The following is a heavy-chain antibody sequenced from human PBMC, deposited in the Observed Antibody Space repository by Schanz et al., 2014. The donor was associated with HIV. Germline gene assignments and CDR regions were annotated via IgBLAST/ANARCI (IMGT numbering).Heavy chain of an antibody. Sequence: VQLVESGGGVVQPGRSLRLSCAASTFTFNNYDMGWVRQAPGKGLEWVSAISGSGGSTYYADSVKGRFTISRDNSKNTLYLQMDSLRAEDTAVYYCASTIYPYSSSSDYYYGMDVWGQGTTVSVSS. CDR1: TFTFNNYD. J-gene: IGHJ6*02. V-gene: IGHV3-23*04. CDR2: ISGSGGST. D-gene: IGHD6-6*01. CDR3: ASTIYPYSSSSDYYYGMDV.